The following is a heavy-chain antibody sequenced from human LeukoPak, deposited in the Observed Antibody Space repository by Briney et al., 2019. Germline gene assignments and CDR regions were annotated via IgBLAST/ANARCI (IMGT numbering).Heavy chain of an antibody. J-gene: IGHJ4*02. D-gene: IGHD6-13*01. CDR2: ISGGGGTT. V-gene: IGHV3-23*01. CDR1: GFTFDDYA. CDR3: AKGGSGSTFFDY. Sequence: GRSLRLSCAASGFTFDDYAMHWVRQGPGKGLEWVSTISGGGGTTYYADSVKGRFTISRDNSKNTLYLQMQSLRAEDTAVYYCAKGGSGSTFFDYWGQGTLVTVSS.